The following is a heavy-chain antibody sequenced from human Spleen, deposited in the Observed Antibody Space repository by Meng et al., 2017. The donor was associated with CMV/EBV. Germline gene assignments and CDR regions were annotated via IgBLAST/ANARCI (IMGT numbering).Heavy chain of an antibody. CDR3: ARCARGWNYYFDY. V-gene: IGHV3-11*01. D-gene: IGHD1-1*01. J-gene: IGHJ4*02. CDR2: ISSSGTTI. CDR1: GFTFSDYY. Sequence: VQLAESGGGLVKPGGSLRLSCAASGFTFSDYYMNWIRQAPGKGLEWVSYISSSGTTIYYADSVKGRFTISTDNAKNSVYLQMNSLRAEDTAVYYCARCARGWNYYFDYWGQGTLVTVSS.